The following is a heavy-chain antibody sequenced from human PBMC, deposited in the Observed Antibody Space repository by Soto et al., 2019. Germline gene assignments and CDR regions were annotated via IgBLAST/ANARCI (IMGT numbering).Heavy chain of an antibody. J-gene: IGHJ5*02. CDR3: ARRIATAASWFDP. D-gene: IGHD6-25*01. V-gene: IGHV4-39*01. CDR1: GYSISSSHYY. Sequence: SETLSLTCTVSGYSISSSHYYRGWIRQPPGKGLEWIGSIYYSGSTYYNPSLKSRVAIFVDTSSNQFSLKLSSLTAADTAVYYCARRIATAASWFDPWGQGTLVTVSS. CDR2: IYYSGST.